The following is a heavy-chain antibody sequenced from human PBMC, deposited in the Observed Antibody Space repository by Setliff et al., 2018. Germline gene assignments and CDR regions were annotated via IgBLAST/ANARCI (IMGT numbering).Heavy chain of an antibody. CDR1: GFTFVDYG. Sequence: GGSLRLSCAASGFTFVDYGMTWVRQAPGKGLEWVSGINWNGGSTGYADSVKGRFTISRDNVKNSLYLQMNSLRAEDTALYYCARTHRVEATLDFWGRGTLVTAPQ. J-gene: IGHJ4*02. CDR2: INWNGGST. V-gene: IGHV3-20*04. CDR3: ARTHRVEATLDF. D-gene: IGHD1-26*01.